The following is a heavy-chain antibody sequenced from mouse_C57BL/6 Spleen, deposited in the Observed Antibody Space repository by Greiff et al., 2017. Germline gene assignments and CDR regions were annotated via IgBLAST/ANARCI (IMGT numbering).Heavy chain of an antibody. D-gene: IGHD4-1*01. Sequence: EVQLQQSGPELVKPGASVKMSCKASGYTFTDYNMHWVKQSHGKSLEWIGYINPNNGGTSSNQKFKGKATLTVNKYSSTAYMELRSLTSEDSAVYYCARGLTDYFDYWGQGTTLTVSS. CDR2: INPNNGGT. CDR1: GYTFTDYN. CDR3: ARGLTDYFDY. J-gene: IGHJ2*01. V-gene: IGHV1-22*01.